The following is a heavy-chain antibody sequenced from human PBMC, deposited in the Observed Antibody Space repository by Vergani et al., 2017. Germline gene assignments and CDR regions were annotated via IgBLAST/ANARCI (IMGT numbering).Heavy chain of an antibody. V-gene: IGHV3-7*01. CDR3: ARVQLELRRGSYYFDY. J-gene: IGHJ4*02. D-gene: IGHD1-1*01. Sequence: EVQLVESGGGLVQPGGSLRLSCAASGFTFSSYWMSWVRQAPGKGLEWVANIKQDGREQDYVDSVKGRFTIARDNAKNSLYLQMNSLRAEDTAVYYCARVQLELRRGSYYFDYWGQGTLVTVSS. CDR1: GFTFSSYW. CDR2: IKQDGREQ.